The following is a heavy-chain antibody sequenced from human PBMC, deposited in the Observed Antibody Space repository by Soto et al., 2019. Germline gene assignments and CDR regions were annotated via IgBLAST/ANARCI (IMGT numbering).Heavy chain of an antibody. J-gene: IGHJ4*02. V-gene: IGHV3-23*01. CDR3: AKEWGIGREIDY. D-gene: IGHD7-27*01. CDR1: GFTFSTNV. Sequence: EVQLLESGGGLVQPGGSLRLSCAASGFTFSTNVINWVRQAPGKGLEWISVISSGGGTTYYAGSVMGRFTISRDDSKDTLYLQMDSLRAEDTAVHYCAKEWGIGREIDYWGQGTLVSVSS. CDR2: ISSGGGTT.